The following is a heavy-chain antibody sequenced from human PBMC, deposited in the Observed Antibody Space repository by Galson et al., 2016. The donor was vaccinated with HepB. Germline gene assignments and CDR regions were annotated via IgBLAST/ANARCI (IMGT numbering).Heavy chain of an antibody. D-gene: IGHD2-15*01. V-gene: IGHV3-74*01. CDR1: GFPFSTYW. J-gene: IGHJ4*02. CDR3: AREEGVVADELDH. Sequence: SLRLSCAVSGFPFSTYWMHWVRQAPGKGLEWVSRINNDGSSALYADSVKGRFTISRDNAKNTLYLQMNSLRVEETAVYYCAREEGVVADELDHWGQGTLVTVSS. CDR2: INNDGSSA.